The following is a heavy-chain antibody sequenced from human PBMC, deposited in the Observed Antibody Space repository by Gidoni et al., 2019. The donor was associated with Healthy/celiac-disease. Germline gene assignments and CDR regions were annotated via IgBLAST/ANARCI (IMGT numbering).Heavy chain of an antibody. CDR3: ARFRSSINMVRGARGWFDP. Sequence: QVQLVHPGAEVKKPGASVKVSCKASGYTLTSYAIIWVRQAPGQGVEWMGWIRAYNGNTNSGQKLQGRVTMTTDTSTSRGYMELRSLSSDDTAVYYCARFRSSINMVRGARGWFDPWGQGTLVTVSS. D-gene: IGHD3-10*01. V-gene: IGHV1-18*01. CDR2: IRAYNGNT. CDR1: GYTLTSYA. J-gene: IGHJ5*02.